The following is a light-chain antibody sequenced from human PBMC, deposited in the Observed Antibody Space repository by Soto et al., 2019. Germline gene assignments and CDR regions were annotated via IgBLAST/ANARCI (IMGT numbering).Light chain of an antibody. CDR1: SSDIGTYDY. CDR2: EVS. Sequence: QYVLTQPPSASGSPGQSVTISCTRTSSDIGTYDYVSWYQHLPDKAPKLIIYEVSKRPSGVPDRFSGSKSGNTASLTVSGLQAEDEGDYYCCSYGGGNNFYVFGTGTKVTV. V-gene: IGLV2-8*01. CDR3: CSYGGGNNFYV. J-gene: IGLJ1*01.